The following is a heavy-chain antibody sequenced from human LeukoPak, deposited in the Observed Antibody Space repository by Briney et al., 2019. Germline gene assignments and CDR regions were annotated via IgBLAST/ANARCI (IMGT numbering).Heavy chain of an antibody. CDR2: IYHSGST. CDR1: GGSISSSNW. D-gene: IGHD4-17*01. Sequence: SETLSLTCTVSGGSISSSNWWSWVRQPPGKGLEWIGEIYHSGSTNYNPSLKSRVTISVDKSKNQFSLKLSSVTAADTAVYYCRGTTVSRMGTSTLDYWGQGTLVTVSS. J-gene: IGHJ4*02. CDR3: RGTTVSRMGTSTLDY. V-gene: IGHV4-4*02.